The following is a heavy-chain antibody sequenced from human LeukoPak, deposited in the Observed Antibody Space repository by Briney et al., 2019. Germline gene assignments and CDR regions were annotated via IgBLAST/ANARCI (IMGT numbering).Heavy chain of an antibody. D-gene: IGHD4-17*01. CDR3: AKTEYGGYALVLPRQEPYYFDY. Sequence: SVKVSCKASGGTFSSYAISWVRQAPGQGLEWMGRIIPILGIANYAQKFQGRVTITADKSTSTAYMELSSLRSEDTAVYYCAKTEYGGYALVLPRQEPYYFDYWGQGTLVTVSS. J-gene: IGHJ4*02. V-gene: IGHV1-69*04. CDR2: IIPILGIA. CDR1: GGTFSSYA.